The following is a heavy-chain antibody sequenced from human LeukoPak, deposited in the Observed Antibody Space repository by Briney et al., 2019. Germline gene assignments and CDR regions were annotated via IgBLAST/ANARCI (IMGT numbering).Heavy chain of an antibody. CDR1: GYTFTNFG. J-gene: IGHJ4*02. CDR3: SRSGPGSCSGSCYSNY. CDR2: ISAYNGNT. D-gene: IGHD2-15*01. Sequence: ASVKVSCKAAGYTFTNFGISWVRQAPGQGLEWMGWISAYNGNTNYAQKLQGRITMTTDTSTNTAYMELRSLRSDDTAVYYCSRSGPGSCSGSCYSNYWGQGTLVTVSS. V-gene: IGHV1-18*01.